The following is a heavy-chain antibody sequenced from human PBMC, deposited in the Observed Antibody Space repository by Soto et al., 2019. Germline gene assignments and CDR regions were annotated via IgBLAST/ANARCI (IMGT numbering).Heavy chain of an antibody. CDR1: GFTFSSYS. D-gene: IGHD2-2*01. V-gene: IGHV3-48*02. CDR2: ISRSSSNI. J-gene: IGHJ4*02. Sequence: GGSLRLSCAASGFTFSSYSMNWVRQAPGKGLQWVSYISRSSSNIYYADSVKGRFTISRDNAKNSLYLQMNTLTDEDTAVYYCARAGTSLGYCSSSSCYEFDYWGQRTLVTVSS. CDR3: ARAGTSLGYCSSSSCYEFDY.